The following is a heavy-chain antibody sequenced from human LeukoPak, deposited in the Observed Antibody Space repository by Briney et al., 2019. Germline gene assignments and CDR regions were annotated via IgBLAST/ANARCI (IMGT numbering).Heavy chain of an antibody. J-gene: IGHJ6*03. D-gene: IGHD2-2*02. CDR1: GGSISSHY. CDR2: IYYSGST. V-gene: IGHV4-59*11. CDR3: ARRLGYCSSTSCYTSYYYYYYMDV. Sequence: SETLSLTCTVSGGSISSHYWSWIRQPPGKGLEWIGYIYYSGSTNYNPSLKGRVTISVDTSKNQFSLKLSSVTAADTAVYYCARRLGYCSSTSCYTSYYYYYYMDVWGKGTTVTVSS.